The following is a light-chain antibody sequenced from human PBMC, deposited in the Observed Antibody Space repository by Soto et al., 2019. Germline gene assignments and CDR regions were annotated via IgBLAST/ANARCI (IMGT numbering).Light chain of an antibody. CDR3: SSYTSSSTYV. CDR1: TSNVGGYNY. V-gene: IGLV2-14*01. CDR2: DVT. J-gene: IGLJ1*01. Sequence: QSVLTQPASVSGSPGQPIAISCTGTTSNVGGYNYVSWYQQHPGKAPKLIIYDVTNRPSGVSNRFSGSKSGNTASLTISGLQAEDEADYYCSSYTSSSTYVFGTGTKVTVL.